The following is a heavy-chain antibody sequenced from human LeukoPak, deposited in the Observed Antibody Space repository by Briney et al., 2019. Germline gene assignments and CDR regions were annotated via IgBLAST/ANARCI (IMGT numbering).Heavy chain of an antibody. Sequence: PSETLSLTCTVSGGSISSYYWSWIRQPPGKGLEWIGYIYYSGSTNYNPSLKSRVTISVDTSKNQFSLKLSSVTAADPAVYYCARDFGEYAFDIWGQGTMVTVSS. CDR3: ARDFGEYAFDI. CDR2: IYYSGST. J-gene: IGHJ3*02. D-gene: IGHD3-16*01. CDR1: GGSISSYY. V-gene: IGHV4-59*01.